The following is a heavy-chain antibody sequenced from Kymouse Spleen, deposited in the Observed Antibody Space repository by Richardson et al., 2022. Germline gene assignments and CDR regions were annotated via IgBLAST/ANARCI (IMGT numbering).Heavy chain of an antibody. J-gene: IGHJ6*02. CDR3: ASRGDILTGYPHDYYYYGMDV. CDR1: GGSFSGYY. D-gene: IGHD3-9*01. V-gene: IGHV4-34*01. Sequence: QVQLQQWGAGLLKPSETLSLTCAVYGGSFSGYYWSWIRQPPGKGLEWIGEINHSGSTNYNPSLKSRVTISVDTSKNQFSLKLSSVTAADTAVYYCASRGDILTGYPHDYYYYGMDVWGQGTTVTVSS. CDR2: INHSGST.